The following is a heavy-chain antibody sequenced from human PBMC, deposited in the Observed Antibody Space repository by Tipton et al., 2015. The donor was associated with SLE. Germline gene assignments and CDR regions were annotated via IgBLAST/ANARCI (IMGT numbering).Heavy chain of an antibody. Sequence: TLSLTCTVSGGSISSSSDYWGWIRQPPGKGLEWIGSIYYSGSTYYNPSLKSRVTISVDTSKNQFSLKLSSVTAADTAVYYCAKAGYSSGWYVVFFDYWGQGTLVTVSS. CDR1: GGSISSSSDY. V-gene: IGHV4-39*07. D-gene: IGHD6-19*01. J-gene: IGHJ4*02. CDR2: IYYSGST. CDR3: AKAGYSSGWYVVFFDY.